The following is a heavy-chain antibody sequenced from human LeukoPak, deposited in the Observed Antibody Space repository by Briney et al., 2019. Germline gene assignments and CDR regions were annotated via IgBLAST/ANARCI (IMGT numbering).Heavy chain of an antibody. Sequence: HSETLSLTCAVYGGSFSGYYWSWIRQPPGKGLEWIGEINHSGSTNYNPSLKSRVTISVDTSKNQFSLKLSSVTAADTAVYYCARDSCSSTSCYSYYFDYWGQGTLVTVSS. CDR3: ARDSCSSTSCYSYYFDY. CDR2: INHSGST. V-gene: IGHV4-34*01. D-gene: IGHD2-2*02. J-gene: IGHJ4*02. CDR1: GGSFSGYY.